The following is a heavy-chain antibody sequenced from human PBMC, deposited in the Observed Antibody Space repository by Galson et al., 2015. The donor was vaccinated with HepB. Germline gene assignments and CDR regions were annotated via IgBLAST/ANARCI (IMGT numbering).Heavy chain of an antibody. J-gene: IGHJ4*02. CDR1: GFTFSSSG. CDR2: ISSSSSTI. CDR3: ATDFMVRGVSL. Sequence: SLRLSCAASGFTFSSSGMNWVRQAPGKGLEWISYISSSSSTIYYADSVKGRFTISRDNAKNSLYLQMNSLSDEDTAVYYCATDFMVRGVSLGGQGTLVTVSS. V-gene: IGHV3-48*02. D-gene: IGHD3-10*01.